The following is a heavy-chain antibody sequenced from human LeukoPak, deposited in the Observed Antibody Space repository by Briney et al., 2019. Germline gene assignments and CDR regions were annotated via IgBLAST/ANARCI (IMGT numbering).Heavy chain of an antibody. Sequence: PGGSLRLSCATSGFTFSSCTMNWVRQAPGKGLEWVSSITTTSTFYADSVKGRFTTSRDNAKNSLYLQMDSLRADDTAVYYCARDSVEAAVSAYWGQGTLVTVSS. D-gene: IGHD6-13*01. V-gene: IGHV3-21*01. J-gene: IGHJ4*02. CDR2: ITTTST. CDR1: GFTFSSCT. CDR3: ARDSVEAAVSAY.